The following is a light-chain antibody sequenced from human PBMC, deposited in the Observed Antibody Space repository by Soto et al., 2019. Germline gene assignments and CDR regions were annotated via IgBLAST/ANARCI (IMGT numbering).Light chain of an antibody. J-gene: IGKJ3*01. Sequence: DIQMTQSPSSLSASVGDRVTITCRASQSISSYLNWCQQKPAKAPKLLIYAASGLQSGVPSRLSGSGSETDFTLSIISLQPEDFATYYRQQSYSTPFTFGPGTKVDIK. CDR2: AAS. V-gene: IGKV1-39*01. CDR1: QSISSY. CDR3: QQSYSTPFT.